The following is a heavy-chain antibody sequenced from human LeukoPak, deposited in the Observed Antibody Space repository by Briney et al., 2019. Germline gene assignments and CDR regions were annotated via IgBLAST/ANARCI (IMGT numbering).Heavy chain of an antibody. D-gene: IGHD6-19*01. CDR2: INPNSGGT. V-gene: IGHV1-2*02. CDR3: ARGGIAVAGTWDY. J-gene: IGHJ4*02. Sequence: ASVKVSCKASGYTFTGYYMHWVRQAPGQGLGWMGWINPNSGGTNYAQKFQGRVTMTRDTSISTAYMELSRLRSDDTAVYYCARGGIAVAGTWDYWGQGTLVTVSS. CDR1: GYTFTGYY.